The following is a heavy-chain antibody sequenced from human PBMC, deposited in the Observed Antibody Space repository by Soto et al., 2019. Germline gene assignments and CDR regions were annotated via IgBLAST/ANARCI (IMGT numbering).Heavy chain of an antibody. CDR2: IIPIFGTA. CDR1: GGTFSSYA. CDR3: ASRYDSSGYYSYYFDY. J-gene: IGHJ4*02. Sequence: SVKVSCKASGGTFSSYAISWVRQAPGQGLEWMGGIIPIFGTANYAQKFQGRVTITADESTSTAYMELSNLRSEDTAVYYCASRYDSSGYYSYYFDYWGQGTLVTVSS. D-gene: IGHD3-22*01. V-gene: IGHV1-69*13.